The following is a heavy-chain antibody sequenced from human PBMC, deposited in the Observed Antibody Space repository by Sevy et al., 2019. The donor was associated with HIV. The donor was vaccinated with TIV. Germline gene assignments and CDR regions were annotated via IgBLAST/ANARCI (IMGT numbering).Heavy chain of an antibody. J-gene: IGHJ4*02. V-gene: IGHV3-30*03. Sequence: GGSLRLSCEVSGFTLTTHVMHWVRQAPGKGLDWVAAISYDESTKYYADSVKGRFTISRDNSKNSLFLQMKSLTPEDTAVYYCARDPRLYGDNVERFDSWGQGTLVTVSS. D-gene: IGHD4-17*01. CDR2: ISYDESTK. CDR1: GFTLTTHV. CDR3: ARDPRLYGDNVERFDS.